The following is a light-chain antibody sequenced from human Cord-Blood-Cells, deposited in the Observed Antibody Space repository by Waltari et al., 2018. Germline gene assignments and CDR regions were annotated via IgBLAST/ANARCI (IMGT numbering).Light chain of an antibody. CDR3: AAWDDSLNGLV. CDR2: SNN. J-gene: IGLJ2*01. V-gene: IGLV1-44*01. CDR1: SSNIGSNI. Sequence: QSVLTQPPSASGTPGQRVTISCSGSSSNIGSNIVNWYQQLPGTAPKLLIYSNNPRPSGVPDRFSGSKSGTSASLAISGLQSEDEADYYCAAWDDSLNGLVFGGGTKLTVL.